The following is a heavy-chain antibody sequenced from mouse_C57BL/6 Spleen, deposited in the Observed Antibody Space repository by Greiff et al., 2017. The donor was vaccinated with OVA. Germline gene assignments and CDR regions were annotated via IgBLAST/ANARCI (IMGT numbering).Heavy chain of an antibody. Sequence: EVQLVESGPGLVKPSQSLSLTCSVTGYSITSGYYWNWIRQFPGNKLEWMGYISYDGSNNYNPSLKNRISITRDTSKNQFFLKLNSVTTEDTATYYCANGNYFAYWGQGTLVTVSA. D-gene: IGHD2-1*01. V-gene: IGHV3-6*01. J-gene: IGHJ3*01. CDR1: GYSITSGYY. CDR3: ANGNYFAY. CDR2: ISYDGSN.